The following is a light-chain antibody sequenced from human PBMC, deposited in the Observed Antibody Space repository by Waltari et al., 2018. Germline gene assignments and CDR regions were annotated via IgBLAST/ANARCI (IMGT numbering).Light chain of an antibody. CDR2: GAS. V-gene: IGKV3-15*01. CDR3: QQYNNWRT. J-gene: IGKJ1*01. CDR1: QSVSSN. Sequence: EIVMTQSPATLSVSPGERATLSCRASQSVSSNLAWYQQKPVQAPRLLIYGASTRATGIPARFSGSGSGTEFTLTISSLQSEDFAVDYCQQYNNWRTFGQGTKVEIK.